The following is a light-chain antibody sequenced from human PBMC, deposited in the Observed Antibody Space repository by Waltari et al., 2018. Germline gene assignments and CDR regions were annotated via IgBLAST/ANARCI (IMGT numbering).Light chain of an antibody. CDR1: QNLNTY. CDR3: QQRSNWPPPT. V-gene: IGKV3-11*01. CDR2: DAS. Sequence: EIVLTHSPATLSLSPGERATLSCRASQNLNTYLAWYQQKPGQAPRLLIYDASSRATGIPARFSGSGSGTDFTLTISSLEPEDFAVYYCQQRSNWPPPTFGGGTKVDI. J-gene: IGKJ4*01.